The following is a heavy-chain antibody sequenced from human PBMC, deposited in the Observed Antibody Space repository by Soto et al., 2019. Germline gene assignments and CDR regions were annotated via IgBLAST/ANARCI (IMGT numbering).Heavy chain of an antibody. CDR1: GFMFTSSA. CDR2: LVVGSGNT. CDR3: AAVPVLRFLKWLPAYFDY. D-gene: IGHD3-3*01. V-gene: IGHV1-58*01. Sequence: QMQVVQSGPEVKKPGTSVKVSCRTSGFMFTSSAVQWVRQARGQRLEWIGWLVVGSGNTHYAQHFQERVTLTRDMSKGTAYMELSSLRSEDTAVYYCAAVPVLRFLKWLPAYFDYWGQGPLVTVSS. J-gene: IGHJ4*02.